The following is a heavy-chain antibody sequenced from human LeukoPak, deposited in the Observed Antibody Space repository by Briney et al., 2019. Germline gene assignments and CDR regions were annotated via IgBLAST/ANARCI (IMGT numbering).Heavy chain of an antibody. CDR1: GFTFTSDW. V-gene: IGHV3-7*04. J-gene: IGHJ4*02. D-gene: IGHD5-12*01. Sequence: GGSLRLSCAASGFTFTSDWMTWVRQAPGKGLEWVANIAQDGGDKYYVGSVRGRFTISRDNAKNSLCLQMNSLRAEDTAIYYCARGHSGHVYWGQGTLATVSS. CDR3: ARGHSGHVY. CDR2: IAQDGGDK.